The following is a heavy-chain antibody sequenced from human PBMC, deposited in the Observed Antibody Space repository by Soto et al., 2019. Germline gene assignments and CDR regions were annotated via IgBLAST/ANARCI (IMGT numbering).Heavy chain of an antibody. CDR1: GFTFSSYA. V-gene: IGHV3-23*01. J-gene: IGHJ4*02. Sequence: GGSLRVSCAASGFTFSSYAMSRVRQAPGKGLEWVSAISGSGGSTYYADSVKGRFTISRDNSKNTLYLQMNSLRAEDTAVYYCAKDPPSTYYFDYWGQGTLVTVSS. CDR2: ISGSGGST. CDR3: AKDPPSTYYFDY.